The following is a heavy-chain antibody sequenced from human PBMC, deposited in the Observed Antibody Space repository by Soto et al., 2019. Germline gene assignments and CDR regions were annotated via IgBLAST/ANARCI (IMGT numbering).Heavy chain of an antibody. V-gene: IGHV1-69*13. D-gene: IGHD3-22*01. J-gene: IGHJ4*02. CDR1: GGTFSSYA. Sequence: GASVKVCCKASGGTFSSYAISCGGQAPGQRLEWMGGIIPIFGTANYAQKFKGRVTITADESTSTAYMELSSLRSEDTAVYYCARAYYYDSSGYYWNPDYWGQGTLVTVS. CDR2: IIPIFGTA. CDR3: ARAYYYDSSGYYWNPDY.